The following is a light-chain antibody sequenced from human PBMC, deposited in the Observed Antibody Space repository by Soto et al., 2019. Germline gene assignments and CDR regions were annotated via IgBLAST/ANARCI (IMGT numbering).Light chain of an antibody. J-gene: IGKJ4*01. V-gene: IGKV2-24*01. CDR1: QSLVHSDGNTY. Sequence: IVVPQLQLPSPVPLGQPASISCRSSQSLVHSDGNTYLSWVQQRPGQPPRLLSDKISSRFSGVPDRFTGSRAGTDFTLKISMVEAEYGGTYYCMQSTHLPFTVSGWTKGDVK. CDR2: KIS. CDR3: MQSTHLPFT.